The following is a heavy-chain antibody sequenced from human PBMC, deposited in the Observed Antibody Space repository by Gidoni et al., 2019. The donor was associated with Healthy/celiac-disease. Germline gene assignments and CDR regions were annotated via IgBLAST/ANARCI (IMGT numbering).Heavy chain of an antibody. CDR1: GFTFSNAW. D-gene: IGHD2-2*01. V-gene: IGHV3-15*01. J-gene: IGHJ4*02. Sequence: EVQLVESGGGLVKPGGSLRLSCAASGFTFSNAWMSWVRQAPGKGLEWVGRIKSKTDGGTTDYAAPVKGRFTISRDDSKNTLYLQMNSLKTEDTAVYYCTTGIYCSSTSCYPYFDYWGQGTLVTVSS. CDR2: IKSKTDGGTT. CDR3: TTGIYCSSTSCYPYFDY.